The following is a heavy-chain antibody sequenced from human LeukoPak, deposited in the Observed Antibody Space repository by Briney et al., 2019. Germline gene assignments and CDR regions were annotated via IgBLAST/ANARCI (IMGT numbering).Heavy chain of an antibody. CDR2: IYYSGTT. CDR3: AREVASSVHY. V-gene: IGHV4-39*01. Sequence: SETLSLTCTVSGGSPSDSSYHWGWIRQPPGKGLEWIGSIYYSGTTYYRPSLKSRVTISVDTSKNQFSLKLTSVTAADAAVYYCAREVASSVHYWGQGTLVTVSS. D-gene: IGHD3-10*01. CDR1: GGSPSDSSYH. J-gene: IGHJ4*02.